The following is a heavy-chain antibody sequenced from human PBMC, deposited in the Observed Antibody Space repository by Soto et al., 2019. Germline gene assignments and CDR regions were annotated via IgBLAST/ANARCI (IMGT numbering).Heavy chain of an antibody. CDR3: AKSSWVTTVAMRYYFDY. Sequence: GGSLRLSCRASGFTFANYAMHLVRQAPGKGLEWVSRVSAGGDNTDYADAVKGRFTISRDNSKNTLFLQMNSLRAEDTAVYYCAKSSWVTTVAMRYYFDYWGQGTLVTVSS. V-gene: IGHV3-23*01. D-gene: IGHD4-17*01. J-gene: IGHJ4*02. CDR1: GFTFANYA. CDR2: VSAGGDNT.